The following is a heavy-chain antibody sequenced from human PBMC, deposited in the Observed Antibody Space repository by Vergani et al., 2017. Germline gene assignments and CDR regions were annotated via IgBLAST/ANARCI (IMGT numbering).Heavy chain of an antibody. V-gene: IGHV3-33*01. CDR1: GFTFSSYG. Sequence: QVQLVESGGGVVQPGRSLRLSCAASGFTFSSYGMHWVRQAPGKGLEWVAVIWYDGSNKYYADSVKGRFTISRDNSKNTLYLQMNSLRAEDTAVYYCARDEGSGWPDYWGQGTLVTVSS. CDR2: IWYDGSNK. CDR3: ARDEGSGWPDY. J-gene: IGHJ4*02. D-gene: IGHD6-19*01.